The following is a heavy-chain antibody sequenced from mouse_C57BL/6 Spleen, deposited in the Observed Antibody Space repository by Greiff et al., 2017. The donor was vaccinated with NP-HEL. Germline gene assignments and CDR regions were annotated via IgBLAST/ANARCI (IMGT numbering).Heavy chain of an antibody. Sequence: QVQLQQPGAELVRPGSSVKLSCKASGYTFTSYWMHWVKQRPIQGLEWIGNIDPSDSETHYNQKFKDKATLTVDKSSRTAYMQLSSLTSEDSAVYYCARKANSHWSFDVWGTGTTVTVSS. CDR3: ARKANSHWSFDV. V-gene: IGHV1-52*01. D-gene: IGHD3-2*02. J-gene: IGHJ1*03. CDR2: IDPSDSET. CDR1: GYTFTSYW.